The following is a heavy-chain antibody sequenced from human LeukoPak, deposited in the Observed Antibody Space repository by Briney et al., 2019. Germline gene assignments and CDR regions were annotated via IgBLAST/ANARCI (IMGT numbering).Heavy chain of an antibody. D-gene: IGHD3-10*01. Sequence: GGSLRLSCEASGFFFISYAIHWGRQAPGKGLEWVGIISSDGKKKFYADSLKGRFTISIDNSKNTLYLQMNSLRADDTAVYYCARAAGEEGPDLAFWGKGTPVTVSS. V-gene: IGHV3-30*04. CDR3: ARAAGEEGPDLAF. J-gene: IGHJ4*02. CDR2: ISSDGKKK. CDR1: GFFFISYA.